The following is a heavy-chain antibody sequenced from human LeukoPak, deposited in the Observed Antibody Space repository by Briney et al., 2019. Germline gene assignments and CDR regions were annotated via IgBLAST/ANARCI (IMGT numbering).Heavy chain of an antibody. D-gene: IGHD6-25*01. J-gene: IGHJ6*02. CDR2: INHSGST. V-gene: IGHV4-34*01. Sequence: SETLSLTCAVYGGSFSGYYWSWIRQPPGKGLEWIGEINHSGSTNYNPSLKSRVTISVDTSKNQFPLKLSSVTAADTAVYYCATSGKTVYYYYGMDVWGQGTTVTVSS. CDR1: GGSFSGYY. CDR3: ATSGKTVYYYYGMDV.